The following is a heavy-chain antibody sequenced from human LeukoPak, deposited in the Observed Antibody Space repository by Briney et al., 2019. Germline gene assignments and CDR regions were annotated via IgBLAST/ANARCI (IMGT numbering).Heavy chain of an antibody. CDR1: GYTFTGYY. CDR2: INPNSGGT. D-gene: IGHD3-22*01. Sequence: ASVKVSCKASGYTFTGYYMHWVRQAPGQGLEWMGWINPNSGGTNYAQKLQGRVTMTTDTSTSTAYMELRSLRSDDTAVYYCARGVDYYDSSGYLGDYFDYWGQGTLVTVSS. V-gene: IGHV1-2*02. CDR3: ARGVDYYDSSGYLGDYFDY. J-gene: IGHJ4*02.